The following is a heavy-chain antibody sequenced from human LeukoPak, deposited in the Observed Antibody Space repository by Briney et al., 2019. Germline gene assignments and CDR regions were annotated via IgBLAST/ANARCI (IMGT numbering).Heavy chain of an antibody. CDR3: ARVLGYSGYDFGYYFDY. V-gene: IGHV4-59*01. CDR1: GGSISSYY. Sequence: SGTLSLTCTVSGGSISSYYWSWIRQPPGKGLEWIGYIYYSGSTNYNPSLKSRVTISVDTSKNQFSLKLSSVTAADTAVYYCARVLGYSGYDFGYYFDYWGQGTLVTVSS. CDR2: IYYSGST. D-gene: IGHD5-12*01. J-gene: IGHJ4*02.